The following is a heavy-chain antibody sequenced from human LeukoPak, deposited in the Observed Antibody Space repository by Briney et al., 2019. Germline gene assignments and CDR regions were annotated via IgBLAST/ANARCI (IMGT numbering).Heavy chain of an antibody. Sequence: TWFRQAPGKGLEWVGFIRSKAYGGTTEYAASVKGRFTISRDDSKSIAYLQMNSLKTEDTAVYYCTRDYYDSSGYYEADAFDIWGQGTMVTVSS. V-gene: IGHV3-49*03. CDR3: TRDYYDSSGYYEADAFDI. CDR2: IRSKAYGGTT. D-gene: IGHD3-22*01. J-gene: IGHJ3*02.